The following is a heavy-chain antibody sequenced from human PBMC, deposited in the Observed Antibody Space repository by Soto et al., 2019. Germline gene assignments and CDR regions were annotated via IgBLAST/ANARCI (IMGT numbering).Heavy chain of an antibody. D-gene: IGHD4-17*01. J-gene: IGHJ4*02. Sequence: GGSLRLSCAASGFTFSNYYMNWVRQAPGKGLEWVAIIKPDGSQKFYVESVKGRFSISRDNAQNSVDLQMNSLRDDDTAVYYCVRDVGSDYLAFWGQGALVTVSS. CDR2: IKPDGSQK. CDR1: GFTFSNYY. CDR3: VRDVGSDYLAF. V-gene: IGHV3-7*03.